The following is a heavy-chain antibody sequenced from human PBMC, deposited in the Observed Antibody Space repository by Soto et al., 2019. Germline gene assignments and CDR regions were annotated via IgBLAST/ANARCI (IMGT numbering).Heavy chain of an antibody. J-gene: IGHJ4*02. D-gene: IGHD3-16*01. Sequence: EVQLVESGGGLVQPGGSLRLSCTASGFTFSSYWMRWVRQAPGKGLVWVSRINLDGSITNYADSVKGRFTISRDNARNTLDLQMNSLRAGDRAVYYCVRGGRGGFDYWGQGTLVTVSS. CDR1: GFTFSSYW. CDR2: INLDGSIT. V-gene: IGHV3-74*01. CDR3: VRGGRGGFDY.